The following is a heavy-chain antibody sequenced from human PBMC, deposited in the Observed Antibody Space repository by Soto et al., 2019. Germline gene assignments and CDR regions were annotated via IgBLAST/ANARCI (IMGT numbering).Heavy chain of an antibody. CDR2: IDAANGDT. V-gene: IGHV1-3*01. J-gene: IGHJ5*02. D-gene: IGHD6-13*01. Sequence: ASVKVSCKASGYTFTSYGIHWVRQAPGQRLEWMGWIDAANGDTKYSPKFQGRVTITRDTSASTAYMELSSLRSEDTAVYYCVRRHVSATGIDWFDPWGQGTLVTVSS. CDR3: VRRHVSATGIDWFDP. CDR1: GYTFTSYG.